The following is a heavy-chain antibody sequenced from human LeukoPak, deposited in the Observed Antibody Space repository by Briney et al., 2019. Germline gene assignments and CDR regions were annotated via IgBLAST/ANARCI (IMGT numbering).Heavy chain of an antibody. CDR3: ARDRGDAFDI. Sequence: VASVKVSCKASGYTFTSYGISWVRQAPGQGLEWMGWISAYYGNTNHAQKLQGRVTMTTDTSTSTAYLELRSLRSDDTAVYYCARDRGDAFDIWGQGTMVTVSS. CDR2: ISAYYGNT. J-gene: IGHJ3*02. V-gene: IGHV1-18*01. CDR1: GYTFTSYG.